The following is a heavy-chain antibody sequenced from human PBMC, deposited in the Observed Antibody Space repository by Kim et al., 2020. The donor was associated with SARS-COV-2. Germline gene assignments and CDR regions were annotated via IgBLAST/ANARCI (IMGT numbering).Heavy chain of an antibody. V-gene: IGHV3-30*02. CDR3: AKDHSSSWYRGYFQH. J-gene: IGHJ1*01. Sequence: DTVKGRFTISRDNSKNTLYLQMNSLRAEDTAVYYCAKDHSSSWYRGYFQHWGQGTLVTVSS. D-gene: IGHD6-13*01.